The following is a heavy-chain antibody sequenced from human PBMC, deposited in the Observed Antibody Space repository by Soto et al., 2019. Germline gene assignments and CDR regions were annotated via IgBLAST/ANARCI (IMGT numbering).Heavy chain of an antibody. V-gene: IGHV4-30-2*01. CDR1: GASISSGGYS. D-gene: IGHD3-3*01. Sequence: SETLSLTCAVSGASISSGGYSWNWLRQPPGTGLEWIGYIYHSGSTYYNPTLKSRVTISLDRSKNQFSLKLSSVTAAETAGYYCARGTYYDFWSGFDYWGQGTLVTVSS. CDR2: IYHSGST. CDR3: ARGTYYDFWSGFDY. J-gene: IGHJ4*02.